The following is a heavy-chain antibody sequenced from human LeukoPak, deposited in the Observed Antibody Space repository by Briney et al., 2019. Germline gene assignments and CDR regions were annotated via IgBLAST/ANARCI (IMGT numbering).Heavy chain of an antibody. CDR1: GFTFSSYG. Sequence: PGRSLRLSCAASGFTFSSYGMHWVRQAPGKGLEWVAVISYDGSNKYYADSVKGRFTISRDNSKNTLYLQMNSLRAEDTAVYYCAKDPGGGGSYYSYWGQGTLVTVSS. J-gene: IGHJ4*02. D-gene: IGHD1-26*01. CDR3: AKDPGGGGSYYSY. V-gene: IGHV3-30*18. CDR2: ISYDGSNK.